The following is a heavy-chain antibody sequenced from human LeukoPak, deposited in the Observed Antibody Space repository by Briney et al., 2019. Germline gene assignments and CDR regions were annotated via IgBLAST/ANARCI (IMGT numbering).Heavy chain of an antibody. D-gene: IGHD2-15*01. J-gene: IGHJ4*02. CDR1: GFTFSNYA. CDR2: ISYDGSNK. V-gene: IGHV3-30-3*01. CDR3: ARDPKCSCGSCYSGFDY. Sequence: PGGSLRLSCAASGFTFSNYAMHWVRQAPGKGLEWVTVISYDGSNKNYADSVKGRFTISRDNSKNTLYLQMNRLRPEDTAVYYCARDPKCSCGSCYSGFDYWGQGGLVTVSS.